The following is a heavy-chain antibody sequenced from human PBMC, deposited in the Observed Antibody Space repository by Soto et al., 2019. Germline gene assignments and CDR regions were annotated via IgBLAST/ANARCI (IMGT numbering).Heavy chain of an antibody. CDR2: IWYDGSNK. D-gene: IGHD3-22*01. J-gene: IGHJ4*02. Sequence: QVQLVESGGGVVQPGRSLRLSCAASGFTFSSYGMHWVRQAPGKGLEWVAVIWYDGSNKYYADSVKGRFTISIDNSKNTLYLQMNSLRAEDTAVYYCARDRHDSSGYDILYYFDYWGQGTLVTVSS. CDR3: ARDRHDSSGYDILYYFDY. V-gene: IGHV3-33*01. CDR1: GFTFSSYG.